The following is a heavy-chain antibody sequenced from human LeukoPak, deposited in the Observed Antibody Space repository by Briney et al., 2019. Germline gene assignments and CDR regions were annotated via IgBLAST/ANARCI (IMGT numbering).Heavy chain of an antibody. CDR1: GFTFSGSA. D-gene: IGHD3-10*01. CDR2: IRSKANSYAT. CDR3: TRHPSMVRGALRWFDP. J-gene: IGHJ5*02. V-gene: IGHV3-73*01. Sequence: GGSLRLSCAASGFTFSGSAMHWVRQASGKGLEWVGRIRSKANSYATAYAASVKGRFTISRDDSKNTAYLQMNSLKTEDTAVYYCTRHPSMVRGALRWFDPWGQGTLVTVSS.